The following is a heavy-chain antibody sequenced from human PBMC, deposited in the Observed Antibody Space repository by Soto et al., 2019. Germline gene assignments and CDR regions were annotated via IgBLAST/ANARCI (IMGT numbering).Heavy chain of an antibody. CDR1: GFSLSTSGVG. D-gene: IGHD3-10*01. Sequence: QITLKESGPTLVKPTQTLTLTCTFSGFSLSTSGVGVGWIRQPPGKALEWLALIYWDDDKRYTPSLKSRLTITXXTXKTXVVLTMTNMDPVDTATYYCAHSITMVRGVIITFDYWGQGTLVTVSS. CDR2: IYWDDDK. J-gene: IGHJ4*02. V-gene: IGHV2-5*02. CDR3: AHSITMVRGVIITFDY.